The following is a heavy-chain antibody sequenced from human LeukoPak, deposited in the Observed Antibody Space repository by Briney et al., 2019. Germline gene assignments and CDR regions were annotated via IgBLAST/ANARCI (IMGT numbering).Heavy chain of an antibody. CDR3: AKGAYSYGELKAFDI. CDR2: ISGSGGNT. CDR1: GFTFSSYA. Sequence: GGSLRLSCAASGFTFSSYAMAWVRQAPGKGLEWDSGISGSGGNTHYADSVKGRFTISRDNSKNTLYLQMNSLRAEDTAVYYCAKGAYSYGELKAFDIWGQGTMVTVSS. J-gene: IGHJ3*02. D-gene: IGHD5-18*01. V-gene: IGHV3-23*01.